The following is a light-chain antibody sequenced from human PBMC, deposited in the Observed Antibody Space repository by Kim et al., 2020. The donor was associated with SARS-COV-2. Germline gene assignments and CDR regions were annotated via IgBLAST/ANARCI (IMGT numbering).Light chain of an antibody. CDR3: CSSPWV. CDR1: SSDVGSYNL. J-gene: IGLJ3*02. CDR2: EVS. V-gene: IGLV2-23*02. Sequence: QSALTQPASVSGSPGQSITISCTGTSSDVGSYNLVSWYQQHPGKAPKLMIYEVSKRPSGVSNRFSGSKSGNTASLTIAGLQPEDEADYYCCSSPWVFGGGTKLTVL.